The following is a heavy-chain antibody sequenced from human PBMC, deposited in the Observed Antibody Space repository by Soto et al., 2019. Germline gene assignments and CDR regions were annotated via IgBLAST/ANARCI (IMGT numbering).Heavy chain of an antibody. J-gene: IGHJ3*02. CDR3: ARVWGGAFDI. CDR1: GGSISSYY. V-gene: IGHV4-59*01. D-gene: IGHD3-10*01. Sequence: SETLSLTCTVSGGSISSYYWSWIRQPPGKGLEWIGYIYYSGSTNYNPSFKSRVTISVDTSKNQFSLKLSSVTAADTAVYYCARVWGGAFDIWGQGTMVTVSS. CDR2: IYYSGST.